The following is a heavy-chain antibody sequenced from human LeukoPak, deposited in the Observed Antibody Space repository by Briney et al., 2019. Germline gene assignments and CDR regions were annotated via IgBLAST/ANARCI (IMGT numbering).Heavy chain of an antibody. CDR1: ADSISRSDYS. D-gene: IGHD3-10*01. J-gene: IGHJ3*02. CDR3: ARVGSGDAFDI. CDR2: IYLSGSI. V-gene: IGHV4-30-2*01. Sequence: SQTLSLTCPVSADSISRSDYSWSWLRQPPWKGLEWVGYIYLSGSIYYDPSLRSRVTMSIDRSKNQFSLKLPSVTAADTAVYYCARVGSGDAFDIWGQGTMVTVSS.